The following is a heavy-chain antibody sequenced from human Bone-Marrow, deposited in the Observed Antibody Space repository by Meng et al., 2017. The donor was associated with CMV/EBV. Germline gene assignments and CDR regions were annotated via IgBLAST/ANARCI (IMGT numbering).Heavy chain of an antibody. CDR1: GFTFSSYA. Sequence: GGSLRLSCAASGFTFSSYAMSWVRQAPGKGLEWVSVIYSGGSSTYYADSVKGRFTISRDNSKNTLYLQMNSLRAEDTAVYYCAKDRERGADYDFWSGYDMDVWGQGTTVTVSS. J-gene: IGHJ6*02. CDR3: AKDRERGADYDFWSGYDMDV. D-gene: IGHD3-3*01. V-gene: IGHV3-23*03. CDR2: IYSGGSST.